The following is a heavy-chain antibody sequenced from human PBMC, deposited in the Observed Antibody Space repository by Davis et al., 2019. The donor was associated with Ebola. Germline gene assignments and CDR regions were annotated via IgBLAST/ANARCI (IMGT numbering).Heavy chain of an antibody. CDR2: IYYSGST. CDR1: GGSISSGGYY. V-gene: IGHV4-31*03. Sequence: LRLSCTVSGGSISSGGYYWSWIRQHPGKGLEWIGYIYYSGSTYYNPSLKSRVTISVDTSKNQFSLKLSSVTAADTAVYYCASSGQLRYFDWDSGIFDYWGQGTLVTVSS. D-gene: IGHD3-9*01. CDR3: ASSGQLRYFDWDSGIFDY. J-gene: IGHJ4*02.